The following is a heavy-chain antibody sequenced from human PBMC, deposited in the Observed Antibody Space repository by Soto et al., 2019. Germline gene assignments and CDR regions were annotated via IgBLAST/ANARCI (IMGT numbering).Heavy chain of an antibody. V-gene: IGHV4-4*02. CDR2: IYHSGST. Sequence: SETLSLTCAVSGGSISSSNWWSWVRQPPGKGLEWIGEIYHSGSTNYNPSLKSRVTISVDKSKNQFSLKLSSVTAADTAVYYCARAVVVISHYGMDVWGQGTTVTVSS. CDR3: ARAVVVISHYGMDV. CDR1: GGSISSSNW. D-gene: IGHD3-22*01. J-gene: IGHJ6*02.